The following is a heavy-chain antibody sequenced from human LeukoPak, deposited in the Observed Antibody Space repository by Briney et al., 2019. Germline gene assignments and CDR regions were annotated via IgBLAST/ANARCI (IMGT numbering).Heavy chain of an antibody. CDR1: GYTFTSYY. CDR2: INPSGGST. Sequence: ASVKVSCKASGYTFTSYYMHWVRQAPGQGLEWMGIINPSGGSTSYAQKFQGRVTMTRDTSTSTVYMELSSLRSEDTAVYYCARARPEDIVVVPAALDYWGQGTLVTVSS. D-gene: IGHD2-2*01. J-gene: IGHJ4*02. V-gene: IGHV1-46*01. CDR3: ARARPEDIVVVPAALDY.